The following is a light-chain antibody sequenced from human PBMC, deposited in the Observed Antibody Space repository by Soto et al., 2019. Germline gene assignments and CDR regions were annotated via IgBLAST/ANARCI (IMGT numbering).Light chain of an antibody. CDR3: QQYNSYSGT. J-gene: IGKJ1*01. Sequence: DIQMTQSPSTLSASVGDRVTITCRASQSISIWLAWSQQKPGKAPKLLIYDASSLERGVPSRFSCSGSGTECNLTTSSLQPDDCAKEDFQQYNSYSGTFGPGTKVEIK. CDR1: QSISIW. CDR2: DAS. V-gene: IGKV1-5*01.